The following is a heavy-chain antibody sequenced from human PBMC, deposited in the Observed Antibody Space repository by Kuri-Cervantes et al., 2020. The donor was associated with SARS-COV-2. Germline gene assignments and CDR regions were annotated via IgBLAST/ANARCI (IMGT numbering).Heavy chain of an antibody. CDR1: GVSINTSTYY. Sequence: GSLRLSCTVSGVSINTSTYYWGWIRQPPGKGLEWIGSIYHSGSTYYNPSLKSRVTISVGTSKNQFSLKLSSVTAADTAVYYCARFGPAAREDYFDYWGQGTLVTVSS. CDR2: IYHSGST. D-gene: IGHD2-2*01. V-gene: IGHV4-39*01. CDR3: ARFGPAAREDYFDY. J-gene: IGHJ4*02.